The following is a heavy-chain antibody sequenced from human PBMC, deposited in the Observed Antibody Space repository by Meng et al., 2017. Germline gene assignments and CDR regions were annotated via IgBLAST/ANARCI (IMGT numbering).Heavy chain of an antibody. J-gene: IGHJ4*02. CDR2: IKSNTDGGTA. D-gene: IGHD1-26*01. V-gene: IGHV3-15*01. CDR3: TWDDKAVSDY. CDR1: GFYFHNAW. Sequence: VALVEAGGDLVKTGGSLRLCCAAFGFYFHNAWMSWGRQAPGKGLEWVGRIKSNTDGGTAEYAAPVTGRFTISRDDSKSTLYLQMSGLRIDDTGVYYCTWDDKAVSDYWGQGTLVTVSS.